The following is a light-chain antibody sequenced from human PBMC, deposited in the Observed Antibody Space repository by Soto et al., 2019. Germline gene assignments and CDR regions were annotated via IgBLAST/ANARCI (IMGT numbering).Light chain of an antibody. CDR2: DVT. CDR3: GSYTISSTLMI. J-gene: IGLJ2*01. Sequence: QSALTQPASVSGSPGQSITISCPGTPSDIGAYNYVSWYQHLPGKAPKVIIYDVTNRPSGVSSRFSGSKSGTTASLTISGLQAEDEANYYCGSYTISSTLMIFGGGTQLTVL. V-gene: IGLV2-14*03. CDR1: PSDIGAYNY.